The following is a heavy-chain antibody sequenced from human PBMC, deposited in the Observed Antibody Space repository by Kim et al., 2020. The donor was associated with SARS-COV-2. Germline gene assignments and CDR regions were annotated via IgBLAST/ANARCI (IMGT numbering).Heavy chain of an antibody. V-gene: IGHV3-49*03. Sequence: GGSLRLSCTASGFTFGDYAMSWFRQAPGKGLEWVGFIRSKAYGGTTEYAASVKGRFTISRDDSKSIAYLQMNSLKTEDTAVYYCTRDNRLYFDWLLPHPPFDYWGQGTLVTVSS. J-gene: IGHJ4*02. D-gene: IGHD3-9*01. CDR2: IRSKAYGGTT. CDR1: GFTFGDYA. CDR3: TRDNRLYFDWLLPHPPFDY.